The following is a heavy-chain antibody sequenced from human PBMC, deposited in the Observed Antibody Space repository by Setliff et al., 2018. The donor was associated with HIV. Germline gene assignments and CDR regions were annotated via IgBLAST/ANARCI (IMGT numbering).Heavy chain of an antibody. D-gene: IGHD3-10*01. CDR1: GYTLTGNY. CDR2: VNPNSGDA. CDR3: ARNFGLSPSGKYYYYYGMDI. V-gene: IGHV1-2*02. J-gene: IGHJ6*02. Sequence: ASVKVSCKASGYTLTGNYMHWVRQAPGQGLEWLGWVNPNSGDAIYAQNFQGRVTMTRDTSINAAYMELRGLRSDDTAVYYCARNFGLSPSGKYYYYYGMDIWGQGTTVTVSS.